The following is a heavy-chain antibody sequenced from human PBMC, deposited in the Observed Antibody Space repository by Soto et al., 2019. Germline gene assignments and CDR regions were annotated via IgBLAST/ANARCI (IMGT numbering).Heavy chain of an antibody. D-gene: IGHD4-17*01. J-gene: IGHJ3*01. CDR1: RFTFSTYA. CDR3: TRDPNGDYIGAFDF. V-gene: IGHV3-23*01. CDR2: IFGSGDRT. Sequence: GGSLRLSCAASRFTFSTYAMTWVRQAPGGGLEWVASIFGSGDRTFYADSLRGRFTVSRDNSKHTLYLQMNSLRAEDTAIYYCTRDPNGDYIGAFDFWDQGTMVTVSS.